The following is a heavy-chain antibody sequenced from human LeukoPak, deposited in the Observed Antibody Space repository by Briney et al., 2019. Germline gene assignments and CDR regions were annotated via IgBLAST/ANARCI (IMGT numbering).Heavy chain of an antibody. Sequence: ASVKVSCKASGYTFTGYYMHWVRQAPGQGLEWMGRINPNSGGTNYAQKFQGRVTMTRDTSINTAYMELSRLRSDDTAVYYCARDGNWNKAMDVWGKGTTVTVSS. V-gene: IGHV1-2*06. D-gene: IGHD1/OR15-1a*01. CDR2: INPNSGGT. CDR3: ARDGNWNKAMDV. CDR1: GYTFTGYY. J-gene: IGHJ6*01.